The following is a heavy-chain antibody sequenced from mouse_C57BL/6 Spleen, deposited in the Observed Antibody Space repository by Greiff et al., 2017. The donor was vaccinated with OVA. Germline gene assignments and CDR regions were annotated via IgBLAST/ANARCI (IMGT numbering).Heavy chain of an antibody. V-gene: IGHV5-17*01. J-gene: IGHJ4*01. Sequence: DVKLVESGGGLVKPGGSLKLSCAASGFTFSDYGMHWVRQAPEKGLEWVAYISSGSSTIYYADTAKGRFTISRDNAKNTLFLQMTSLRSDGTAMYYCARGTVVATDAMDYWGQGTSVTVSS. CDR3: ARGTVVATDAMDY. D-gene: IGHD1-1*01. CDR2: ISSGSSTI. CDR1: GFTFSDYG.